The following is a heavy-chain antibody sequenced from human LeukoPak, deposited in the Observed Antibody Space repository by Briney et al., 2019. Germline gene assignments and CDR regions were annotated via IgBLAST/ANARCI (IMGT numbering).Heavy chain of an antibody. CDR2: IRHKADGYTT. Sequence: GGSLRLSCAPSGFTFSDHYMDWVRQAPGKGLEWVGRIRHKADGYTTEYAASVKGRFTISRDDSKNSLYLQMNSLKIEDTAVYYCARMGYYYMDVWGKGTTVTVSS. CDR3: ARMGYYYMDV. V-gene: IGHV3-72*01. D-gene: IGHD5-24*01. CDR1: GFTFSDHY. J-gene: IGHJ6*03.